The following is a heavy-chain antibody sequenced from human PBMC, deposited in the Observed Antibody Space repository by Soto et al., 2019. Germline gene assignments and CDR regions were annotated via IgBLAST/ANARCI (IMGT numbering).Heavy chain of an antibody. CDR1: GFTFSTYV. CDR2: ISFDGRSK. V-gene: IGHV3-30*03. J-gene: IGHJ6*02. Sequence: GGSLRLSCAASGFTFSTYVMHWVRQAPGKGPEWVAVISFDGRSKDYADSVKGRFTISRDSAKNSLYLQMNSLRAEDTAVYYCARRRSSTSPSSYGMHVWGQGNTVTVSS. CDR3: ARRRSSTSPSSYGMHV. D-gene: IGHD2-2*01.